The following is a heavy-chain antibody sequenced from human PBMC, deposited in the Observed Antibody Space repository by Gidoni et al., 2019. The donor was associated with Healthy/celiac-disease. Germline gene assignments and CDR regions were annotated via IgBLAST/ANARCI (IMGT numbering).Heavy chain of an antibody. V-gene: IGHV4-34*01. J-gene: IGHJ4*02. D-gene: IGHD4-4*01. CDR2: INHSGST. Sequence: QVQLQQWGAGLLKPSETLSLTCAVYGGSFSGYYWSWIRQPPGKGLEWIGEINHSGSTNYNPSLKSRVTISVDTSKNQFSLKLSSVTAADTAVYYCARAGDYSNPQSDYWGQGTLVTVSS. CDR3: ARAGDYSNPQSDY. CDR1: GGSFSGYY.